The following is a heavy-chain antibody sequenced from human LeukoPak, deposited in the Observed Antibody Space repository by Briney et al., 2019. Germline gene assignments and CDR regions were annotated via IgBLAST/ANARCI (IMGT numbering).Heavy chain of an antibody. J-gene: IGHJ6*03. CDR3: ARAYYYYYMDV. CDR1: GGSISSGSYY. CDR2: IYTSGST. V-gene: IGHV4-61*02. Sequence: SQTLSLTCTVSGGSISSGSYYWSWIRQPAGKGLEWIGRIYTSGSTNYNPSLKIRVTISVNTSKNQFSLKLSSVTAADTAVYYCARAYYYYYMDVWGKGTTVTVSS.